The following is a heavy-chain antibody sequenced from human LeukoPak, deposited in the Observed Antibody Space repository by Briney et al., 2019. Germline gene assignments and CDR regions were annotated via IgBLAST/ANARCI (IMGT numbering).Heavy chain of an antibody. Sequence: GSLRLSCAASGFAFRSYAMHWVRQAPGKGLEWLAVVSAHGLDKFYADSVKGRFTISKDTSDNTLSLQMNSLRVGDTGLYYCARAFTPGIRRALWFGDLLRAQGTLVTVSS. D-gene: IGHD3-10*01. CDR1: GFAFRSYA. V-gene: IGHV3-30*04. CDR3: ARAFTPGIRRALWFGDLL. J-gene: IGHJ4*02. CDR2: VSAHGLDK.